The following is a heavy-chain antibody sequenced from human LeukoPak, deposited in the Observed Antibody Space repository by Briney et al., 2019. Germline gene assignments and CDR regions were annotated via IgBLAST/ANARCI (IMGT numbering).Heavy chain of an antibody. J-gene: IGHJ4*02. CDR1: GGSFSGYY. D-gene: IGHD3-3*01. CDR2: INHSGST. Sequence: SETLSLTCAVYGGSFSGYYWSWIRQPPGKGLEWIGEINHSGSTNYNPSLKSRVTISVDTPKNQFSLKLSSVTAADTAVYYCARSWVHYDFWSGYLVWGQGTLVTVSS. CDR3: ARSWVHYDFWSGYLV. V-gene: IGHV4-34*01.